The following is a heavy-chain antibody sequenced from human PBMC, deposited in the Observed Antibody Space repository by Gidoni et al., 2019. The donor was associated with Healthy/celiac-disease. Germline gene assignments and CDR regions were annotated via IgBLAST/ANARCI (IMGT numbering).Heavy chain of an antibody. D-gene: IGHD3-22*01. J-gene: IGHJ6*02. V-gene: IGHV6-1*01. CDR1: GDSGSSNSAA. Sequence: QVQLQQSGPGLVKPSQTLSLTCAISGDSGSSNSAAWNWIRQSPSRGLEWLGRTYYRSKWYNDYAVSVKSRITINPDTSKNQFSLQLNSVTPEDTAVYYCSRDLPTYYYDSSGYYYYYYGMDVWGQGTTVTVSS. CDR3: SRDLPTYYYDSSGYYYYYYGMDV. CDR2: TYYRSKWYN.